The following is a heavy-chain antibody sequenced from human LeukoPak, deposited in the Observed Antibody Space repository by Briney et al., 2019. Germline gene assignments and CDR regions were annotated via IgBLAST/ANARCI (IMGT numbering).Heavy chain of an antibody. V-gene: IGHV3-7*01. CDR2: IKEDGSER. CDR3: ARGALDDYGDYADY. Sequence: PGGSLRLSCEGSAFIFSGHWMNWVRQTPGKGLEWVASIKEDGSERQYVDSVKGRFTISRDNAKNSLYLQMNSLRAEDTAVYYCARGALDDYGDYADYWGQGTLVTVSS. D-gene: IGHD4-17*01. CDR1: AFIFSGHW. J-gene: IGHJ4*02.